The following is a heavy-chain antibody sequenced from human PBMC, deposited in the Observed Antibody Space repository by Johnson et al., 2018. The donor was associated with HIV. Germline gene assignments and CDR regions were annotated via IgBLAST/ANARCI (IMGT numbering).Heavy chain of an antibody. V-gene: IGHV3-74*03. D-gene: IGHD2-21*01. CDR2: IYNDGSRT. Sequence: VQLVESGGGLIQPGGSLRLSCAASGFAFRTYWMVWVRQVPGKRPVWVARIYNDGSRTTYADSVRGRCTTSRDNAKYTVDLKMNSLRVEDTAVYYCAKVDCGGDTCAGYDPFDLWGQGTLVTVSS. CDR3: AKVDCGGDTCAGYDPFDL. J-gene: IGHJ3*01. CDR1: GFAFRTYW.